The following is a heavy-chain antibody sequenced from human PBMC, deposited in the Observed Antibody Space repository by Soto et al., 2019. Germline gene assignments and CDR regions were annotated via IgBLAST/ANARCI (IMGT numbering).Heavy chain of an antibody. CDR3: AKSGAYDWYYFDY. CDR1: GFTFSSYG. J-gene: IGHJ4*02. CDR2: ISGSGGST. V-gene: IGHV3-23*01. Sequence: EVQLLESGGGLVQPGGSLRLSCAASGFTFSSYGMSWVRQAPGKGLEWVSGISGSGGSTYYADSVKGRFTISRDNSKSTLYLQMNSLRAEDTAEYYCAKSGAYDWYYFDYWGQGNLVTVSS. D-gene: IGHD3-3*01.